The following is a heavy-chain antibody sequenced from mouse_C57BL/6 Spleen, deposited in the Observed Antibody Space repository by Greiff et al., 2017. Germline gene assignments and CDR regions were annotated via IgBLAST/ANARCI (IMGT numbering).Heavy chain of an antibody. D-gene: IGHD1-1*01. V-gene: IGHV1-9*01. CDR3: ARSTTVPVAY. CDR2: IQPGSGDT. Sequence: QVKLMESGAELMKPGASVKLSCKASGYTFTGYWIEWVKQRPGHGLEWIGVIQPGSGDTKYNEKFKGKATGTADTSSNTAYMQLSSLTSEDSAIYYCARSTTVPVAYWGQGTLVTVSA. J-gene: IGHJ3*01. CDR1: GYTFTGYW.